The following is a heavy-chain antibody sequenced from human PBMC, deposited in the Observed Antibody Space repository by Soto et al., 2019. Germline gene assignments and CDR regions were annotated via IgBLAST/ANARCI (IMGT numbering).Heavy chain of an antibody. CDR1: GFTFSSYS. V-gene: IGHV3-21*01. Sequence: LRLSCAASGFTFSSYSMNWVRQAPGKGLEWVSSISSSSSYIYYADSVKGRFTISRDNAKNSLYPQMNSLRAEDTAVYYCARGPRLTYYYDSSGYTPYLRYYGMDVWGQGTTVTVSS. D-gene: IGHD3-22*01. J-gene: IGHJ6*02. CDR3: ARGPRLTYYYDSSGYTPYLRYYGMDV. CDR2: ISSSSSYI.